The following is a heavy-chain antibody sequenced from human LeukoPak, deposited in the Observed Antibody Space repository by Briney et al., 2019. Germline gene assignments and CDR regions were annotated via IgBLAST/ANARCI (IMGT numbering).Heavy chain of an antibody. CDR1: GGSFSGYY. V-gene: IGHV4-34*01. CDR3: ARRYSYGAVGLFNWFDP. J-gene: IGHJ5*02. D-gene: IGHD5-18*01. Sequence: PSETLSLTCAVYGGSFSGYYWSWIRQPPGKGLEWIGEINHSGSTNYNPSLKSRVTISVDTSKNQFSLKLSSVAAADTAVYYCARRYSYGAVGLFNWFDPWGQGTLVTVSS. CDR2: INHSGST.